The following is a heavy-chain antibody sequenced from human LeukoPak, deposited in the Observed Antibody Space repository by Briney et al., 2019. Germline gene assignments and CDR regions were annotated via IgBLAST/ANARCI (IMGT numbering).Heavy chain of an antibody. D-gene: IGHD1-1*01. CDR3: AIWTSGNY. CDR1: QFTFSGSW. CDR2: MDPTGSQK. Sequence: GGSLRPSCADPQFTFSGSWMSSVRQAPGKGLEWVANMDPTGSQKRYVDSVRGRFTISKDKPGASLYLDMHSLRAEDTAIYYCAIWTSGNYWGQGTLVTVSS. J-gene: IGHJ4*02. V-gene: IGHV3-7*01.